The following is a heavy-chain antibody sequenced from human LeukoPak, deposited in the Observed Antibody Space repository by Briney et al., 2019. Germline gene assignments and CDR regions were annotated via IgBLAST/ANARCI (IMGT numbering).Heavy chain of an antibody. Sequence: GESLRLSCAASGFSFSTYEMSWVRRAPRKGLEWVSYISSSGTTTYYAESMKGRFTISRDNAKNSLYLQMNSLRAEDTAVYYCARDRSRSGLSFYFDYWGQGTLVTVSS. CDR2: ISSSGTTT. V-gene: IGHV3-48*03. CDR3: ARDRSRSGLSFYFDY. J-gene: IGHJ4*02. D-gene: IGHD6-19*01. CDR1: GFSFSTYE.